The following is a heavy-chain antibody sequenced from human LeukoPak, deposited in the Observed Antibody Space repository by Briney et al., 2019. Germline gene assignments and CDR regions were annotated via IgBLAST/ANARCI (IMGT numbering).Heavy chain of an antibody. CDR3: ARVGTVDYDILTGYYRAFDY. CDR2: IYSGGST. J-gene: IGHJ4*02. V-gene: IGHV3-53*01. Sequence: QPGGPPRLSCAASGFTVSSNYMSWVRQAPGKGLEWVSVIYSGGSTYYADSVKGRFTISRDNSKNTLYLQMNSLRAEDTAVYYCARVGTVDYDILTGYYRAFDYWGQGTLVTVSS. CDR1: GFTVSSNY. D-gene: IGHD3-9*01.